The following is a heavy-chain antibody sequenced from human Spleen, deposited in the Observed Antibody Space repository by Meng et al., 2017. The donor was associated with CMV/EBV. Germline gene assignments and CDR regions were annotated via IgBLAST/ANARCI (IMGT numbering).Heavy chain of an antibody. CDR3: ARGSIVSPRFDS. J-gene: IGHJ4*02. CDR1: GGSISSYY. Sequence: ESLKISCTVSGGSISSYYWSWIRQPPGKALDWIGYVYYTGNTNYKPSLNSRVTISLDTSKNQFSLKLTSVTAADTAVYYCARGSIVSPRFDSWGQGSLVTVSS. V-gene: IGHV4-59*01. D-gene: IGHD5/OR15-5a*01. CDR2: VYYTGNT.